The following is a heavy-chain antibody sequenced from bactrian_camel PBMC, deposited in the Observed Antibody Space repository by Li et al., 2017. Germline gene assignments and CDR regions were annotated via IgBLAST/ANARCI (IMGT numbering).Heavy chain of an antibody. V-gene: IGHV3S31*01. D-gene: IGHD3*01. Sequence: VQLVESGGGLVQPGGSLRLSCVASGFTFENYAMSWDRQAPGKGLEWVSATTNRGHSAYYADSVKGRFTISRDNAKNTLYLQVNSLKPEDTANYYCAAGNTVLDLPGNEGYCPPTLRGQGTQVTVS. CDR1: GFTFENYA. CDR3: AAGNTVLDLPGNEGYCPPTL. CDR2: TTNRGHSA. J-gene: IGHJ4*01.